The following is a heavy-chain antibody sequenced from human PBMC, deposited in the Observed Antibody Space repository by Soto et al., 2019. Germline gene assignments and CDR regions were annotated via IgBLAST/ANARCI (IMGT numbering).Heavy chain of an antibody. Sequence: QVHLVQSGAEVKKPGASVKVSCKGSGYTFTSYGITWVRQAPGHGLEWMGWISAHNGNTDYAQKLQGRVTVTRDTSTSTAYMELRSLRSDDTAVYYFARGRYGDYGGQGALVTVSS. V-gene: IGHV1-18*01. D-gene: IGHD1-1*01. CDR3: ARGRYGDY. CDR1: GYTFTSYG. J-gene: IGHJ4*02. CDR2: ISAHNGNT.